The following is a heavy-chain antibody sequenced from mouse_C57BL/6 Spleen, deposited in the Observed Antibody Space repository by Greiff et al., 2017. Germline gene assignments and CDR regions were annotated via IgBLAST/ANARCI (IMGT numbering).Heavy chain of an antibody. V-gene: IGHV1-80*01. D-gene: IGHD1-1*01. Sequence: LVESGAELVKPGASVKISCKASGYAFSSYWMNWVKQRPGKGLEWIGQIYPGDGDTNYNGKFKGKATLTADKSSSTAYMQLSSLTSEDSAVYFCARWGTTVVEGFAYWGQGTLVTVSA. J-gene: IGHJ3*01. CDR1: GYAFSSYW. CDR2: IYPGDGDT. CDR3: ARWGTTVVEGFAY.